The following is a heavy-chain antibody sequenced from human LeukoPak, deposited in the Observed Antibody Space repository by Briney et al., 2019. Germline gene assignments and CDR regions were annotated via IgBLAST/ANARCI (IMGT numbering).Heavy chain of an antibody. CDR3: ARDHDYSNDRAYYYYGMDV. CDR2: IIPIFGTA. V-gene: IGHV1-69*13. CDR1: GGTFSSYA. Sequence: ASVKVSCKASGGTFSSYAISWVRQAPGQGLEWMGGIIPIFGTANYAQKFQGRVTITADESTSTAYMELSSLRSEDTAVYYCARDHDYSNDRAYYYYGMDVWGQGTTVTVSS. D-gene: IGHD4-11*01. J-gene: IGHJ6*02.